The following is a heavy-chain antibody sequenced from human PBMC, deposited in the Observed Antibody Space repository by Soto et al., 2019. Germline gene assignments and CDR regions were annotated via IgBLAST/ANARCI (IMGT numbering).Heavy chain of an antibody. CDR2: IYWDEDK. CDR3: AHRPRGYAYYFDY. Sequence: QITLKESGPTLVKPTQTPTLTCTFSGFSLSTRGVAVGWFRQPPGKALEWLAIIYWDEDKWYSPSLKSRLTITDDNSKNQVVLTMTNMDPVDTATYYCAHRPRGYAYYFDYWGQGTLVTVSS. CDR1: GFSLSTRGVA. V-gene: IGHV2-5*02. J-gene: IGHJ4*02. D-gene: IGHD5-12*01.